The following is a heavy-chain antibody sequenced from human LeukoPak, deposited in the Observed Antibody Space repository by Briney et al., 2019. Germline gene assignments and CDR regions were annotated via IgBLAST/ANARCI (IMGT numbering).Heavy chain of an antibody. Sequence: ASVKVSCKASGYTFTGYYMHWVRQAPGQGLEWMGWINPNSGGTNYAQKFQGRVTMTRDTSISTAYMELSRLRSDDTAVYYCARDSDSPGYYYGMDVWGQGTTVTVSS. CDR1: GYTFTGYY. J-gene: IGHJ6*02. CDR3: ARDSDSPGYYYGMDV. D-gene: IGHD2-15*01. CDR2: INPNSGGT. V-gene: IGHV1-2*02.